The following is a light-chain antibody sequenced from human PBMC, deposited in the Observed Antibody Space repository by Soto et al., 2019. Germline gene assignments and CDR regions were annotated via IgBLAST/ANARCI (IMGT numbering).Light chain of an antibody. Sequence: QSALTQPASVSGSPGQSITISCTGTSRDVGPYNYVSWYQQHPGKAPRLMIYEVVNRPSGVSNRFSGSKSGNTASLTISGLQTEDEADYYCSSYTSSSTLVFGTGTKVTVL. CDR1: SRDVGPYNY. CDR3: SSYTSSSTLV. J-gene: IGLJ1*01. V-gene: IGLV2-14*01. CDR2: EVV.